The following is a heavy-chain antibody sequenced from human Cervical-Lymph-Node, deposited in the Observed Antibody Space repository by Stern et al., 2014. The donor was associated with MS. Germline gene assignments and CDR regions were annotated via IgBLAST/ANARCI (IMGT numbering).Heavy chain of an antibody. V-gene: IGHV1-18*01. J-gene: IGHJ4*02. CDR3: ARADYVWGSPQKWFFDY. Sequence: VQLVQSRAELKKHGASVKVSCKGSGYTFTSYSITWVRQAPGQGLESMGRISANNGNTDYAQKFQGRVTMTTDTSTSTAYMELRSLRSDDTAVYYCARADYVWGSPQKWFFDYWGQGTLVTVSS. CDR2: ISANNGNT. CDR1: GYTFTSYS. D-gene: IGHD3-16*01.